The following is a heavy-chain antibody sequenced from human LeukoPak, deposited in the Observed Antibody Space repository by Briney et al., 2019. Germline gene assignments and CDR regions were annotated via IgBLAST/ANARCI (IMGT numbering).Heavy chain of an antibody. Sequence: GASVKVSCKASGGTFSSYAISWVRQAPGQGLEWMGGIIPIFGTANYAQKFQGRVTITADESTSTAYMELSSLRSEDTAVYYCASIHKDCSGGSCYSLSQPTLNWFDPWGQGTLVTVSS. V-gene: IGHV1-69*13. CDR2: IIPIFGTA. D-gene: IGHD2-15*01. CDR3: ASIHKDCSGGSCYSLSQPTLNWFDP. CDR1: GGTFSSYA. J-gene: IGHJ5*02.